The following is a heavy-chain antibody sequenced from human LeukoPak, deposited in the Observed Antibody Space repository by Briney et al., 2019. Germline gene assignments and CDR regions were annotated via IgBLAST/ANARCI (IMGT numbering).Heavy chain of an antibody. Sequence: NPGGCLRLSCAVSGFSFSSYEMNWVRQPPGKGLEWIGEINHSGSTNYNPSLKSRVTISVDTSKNQFSLKLSSVTAADTAVYYCARHRPGSALAGWFDPWGQGTLVTVSS. J-gene: IGHJ5*02. D-gene: IGHD3-10*01. CDR2: INHSGST. CDR3: ARHRPGSALAGWFDP. CDR1: GFSFSSYE. V-gene: IGHV4-34*01.